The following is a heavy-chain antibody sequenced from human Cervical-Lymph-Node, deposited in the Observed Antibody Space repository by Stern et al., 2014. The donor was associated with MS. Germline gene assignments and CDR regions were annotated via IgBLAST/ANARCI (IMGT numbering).Heavy chain of an antibody. Sequence: QVQMGQSGAEVKKPGASVKVYCKASGYTFTSYGISCVRQAPGQGLEWKGWICAYNGNSNYAQKLQGRVTMTTDTSTSTAYMELRSLRSDDTAVYYCARGLLGSENAFDIWGQGTMVTVSS. CDR1: GYTFTSYG. CDR2: ICAYNGNS. V-gene: IGHV1-18*01. D-gene: IGHD2-15*01. J-gene: IGHJ3*02. CDR3: ARGLLGSENAFDI.